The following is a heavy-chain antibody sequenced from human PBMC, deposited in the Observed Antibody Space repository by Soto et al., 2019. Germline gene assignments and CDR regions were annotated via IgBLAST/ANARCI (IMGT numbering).Heavy chain of an antibody. CDR1: GFTFTSSA. V-gene: IGHV1-58*01. J-gene: IGHJ4*02. CDR2: IVVGSGNT. CDR3: AAVPPYYDFWSGQHFDY. D-gene: IGHD3-3*01. Sequence: ASVKVSCKASGFTFTSSAVQWVRQARGQRLEWIGWIVVGSGNTNYAQKFQERVTITRDMSTSTAYMELSSLRSEDTAVYYCAAVPPYYDFWSGQHFDYWGQGTLVTVSS.